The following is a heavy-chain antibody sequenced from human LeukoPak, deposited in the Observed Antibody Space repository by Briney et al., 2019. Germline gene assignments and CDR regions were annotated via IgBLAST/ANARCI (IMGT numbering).Heavy chain of an antibody. V-gene: IGHV3-9*01. CDR1: GFTFDDYA. CDR3: AKDLGEHGGSSAPYGMDV. D-gene: IGHD2-15*01. Sequence: PGRSLRLSCGASGFTFDDYAMHWVRQAPGKGLEWVSGISWNSGSVGYADSVKGRFTISRDNAKNSLYLQMNSLRAEDTALYYCAKDLGEHGGSSAPYGMDVWGQGTTVTVSS. J-gene: IGHJ6*02. CDR2: ISWNSGSV.